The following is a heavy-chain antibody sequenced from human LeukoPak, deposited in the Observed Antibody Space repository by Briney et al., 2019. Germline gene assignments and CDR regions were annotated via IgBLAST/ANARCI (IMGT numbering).Heavy chain of an antibody. V-gene: IGHV3-21*04. Sequence: GGSLRLSCVASGFTFSSYSMKWVRQAPGKGLEWVSSISSSSSYIDYADSVKGRFTISRDNAKNSLYLQMNSLRAEDAAVYYCAKEGTTVVTLGYWGQGTLVTVSS. CDR3: AKEGTTVVTLGY. D-gene: IGHD4-23*01. CDR2: ISSSSSYI. CDR1: GFTFSSYS. J-gene: IGHJ4*02.